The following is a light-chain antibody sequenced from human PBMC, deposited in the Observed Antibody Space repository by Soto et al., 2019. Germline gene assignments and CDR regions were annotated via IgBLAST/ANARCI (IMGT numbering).Light chain of an antibody. Sequence: DIQMTQSPSSLSASVGDRVTITCRASQTINNLLHWYQQKPGKAPKLLIYTSSSLESGVPSRFSGSGSGTDFTLTITSLQPEDFASYFCHQSYRAPHTFXQGTK. CDR1: QTINNL. CDR2: TSS. V-gene: IGKV1-39*01. J-gene: IGKJ2*01. CDR3: HQSYRAPHT.